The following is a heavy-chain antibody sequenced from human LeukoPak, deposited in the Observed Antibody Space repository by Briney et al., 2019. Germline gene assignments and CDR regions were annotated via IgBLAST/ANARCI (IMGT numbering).Heavy chain of an antibody. CDR3: ARDYN. CDR1: GFTFNSYW. Sequence: GGSLRLSCAASGFTFNSYWMNWVRQAPGKGLEWVANIKPDGGETYYVDFVKGRFTISRDNAKSSLYLEMNGLRAEDTAVYYCARDYNLGQGTLVTVSS. J-gene: IGHJ4*02. V-gene: IGHV3-7*01. CDR2: IKPDGGET.